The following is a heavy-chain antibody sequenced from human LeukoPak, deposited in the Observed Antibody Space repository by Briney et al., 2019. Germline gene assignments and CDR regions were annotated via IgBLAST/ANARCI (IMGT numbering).Heavy chain of an antibody. CDR2: IIPIFGTA. Sequence: PEASVKVSCKASGGTFSSYAISWVRQAPGQGLEWMGGIIPIFGTANYAQKFRGRVTITADESTSTAYMELSSPRSEDTAVYYCASGQLPPSLPDYWGQGTLVTVSS. CDR3: ASGQLPPSLPDY. V-gene: IGHV1-69*13. CDR1: GGTFSSYA. J-gene: IGHJ4*02. D-gene: IGHD2-2*01.